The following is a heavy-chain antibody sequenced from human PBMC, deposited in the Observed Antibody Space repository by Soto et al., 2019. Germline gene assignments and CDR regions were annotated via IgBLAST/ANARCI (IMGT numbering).Heavy chain of an antibody. CDR3: ARSPRAQYYYYGMDV. CDR1: GYTFTSYD. V-gene: IGHV1-8*01. CDR2: MNPNSGNT. Sequence: QVQLVQSGAEVKKPGASVKVSCKASGYTFTSYDINWVRQATGQGLEWMGWMNPNSGNTGYAQKFQGRVTMTRNTAISTAYMELSSLRSEDTAGYYCARSPRAQYYYYGMDVWGQGTTVTVSS. J-gene: IGHJ6*02.